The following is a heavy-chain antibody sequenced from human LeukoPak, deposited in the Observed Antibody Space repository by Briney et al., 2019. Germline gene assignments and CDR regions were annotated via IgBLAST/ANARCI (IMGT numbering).Heavy chain of an antibody. J-gene: IGHJ6*04. D-gene: IGHD3-16*01. CDR3: ARSLKGAGMDV. Sequence: SETLSLTCTVSGGSISSYYWSWIRQPPGKGLEWTGYIYYSGSTNYNPSLKSRVTISVDTSKNQFSLKLSSVTAADTAVYYCARSLKGAGMDVWGKGTTVAVSS. CDR2: IYYSGST. CDR1: GGSISSYY. V-gene: IGHV4-59*01.